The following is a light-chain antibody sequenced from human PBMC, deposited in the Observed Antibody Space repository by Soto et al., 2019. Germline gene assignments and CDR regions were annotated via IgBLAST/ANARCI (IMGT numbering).Light chain of an antibody. CDR3: QQT. V-gene: IGKV1-39*01. Sequence: DIQMTQSPSSLSASVGDRVTITCRASQSISSYLNWYQQKPGKAPKLLIYAASSLQSGVPSRFSGSGSRTDFTLTIISLQPEVFATYYYQQTFGQGTKLEIK. CDR2: AAS. CDR1: QSISSY. J-gene: IGKJ2*01.